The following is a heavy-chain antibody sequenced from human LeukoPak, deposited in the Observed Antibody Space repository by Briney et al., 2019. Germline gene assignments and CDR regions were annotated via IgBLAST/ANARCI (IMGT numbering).Heavy chain of an antibody. Sequence: GGSLRLSCAASGFTFSSYGMHWVRQAPGKGLEWVAVISYDGSNKYYAYYVKGRFTILRDNSKNTLYLQMNSLRAEDTVVYYCARGGYYYGSGSFDYWGQGTLVTVSS. CDR2: ISYDGSNK. D-gene: IGHD3-10*01. CDR1: GFTFSSYG. CDR3: ARGGYYYGSGSFDY. V-gene: IGHV3-30*03. J-gene: IGHJ4*02.